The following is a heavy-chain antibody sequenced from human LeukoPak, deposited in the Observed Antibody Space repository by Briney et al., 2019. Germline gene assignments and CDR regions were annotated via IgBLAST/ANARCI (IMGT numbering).Heavy chain of an antibody. CDR1: GYTFTSYG. D-gene: IGHD1-26*01. CDR3: ARGPHSRSWPDIPRDC. CDR2: ISVYNGNT. J-gene: IGHJ4*02. V-gene: IGHV1-18*01. Sequence: ASVKVSCKASGYTFTSYGISWVRQAPGQGLEWMGWISVYNGNTNYAQKLQGRVTMTTDTSTSTAYMELRSLRSEDTAVYYCARGPHSRSWPDIPRDCWGQGTLVTVSS.